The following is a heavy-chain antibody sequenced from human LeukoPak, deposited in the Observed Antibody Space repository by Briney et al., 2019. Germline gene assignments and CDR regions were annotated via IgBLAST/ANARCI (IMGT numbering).Heavy chain of an antibody. CDR3: AKDAAGGEQWL. J-gene: IGHJ4*02. D-gene: IGHD6-19*01. Sequence: GGSLRLSCAASGFTFSNAWMSWVRQAPGKGLEWVGRIKSKTDGGTTDYAAPVKGRFTISRDDSKNTLYLQMNSLKTEDTAVYYCAKDAAGGEQWLWGQGTLVTASS. V-gene: IGHV3-15*01. CDR1: GFTFSNAW. CDR2: IKSKTDGGTT.